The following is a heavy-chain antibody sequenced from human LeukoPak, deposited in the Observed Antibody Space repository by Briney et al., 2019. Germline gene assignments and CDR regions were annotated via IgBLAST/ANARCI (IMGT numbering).Heavy chain of an antibody. CDR3: ARGSKTRFDY. V-gene: IGHV4-34*01. D-gene: IGHD2/OR15-2a*01. CDR1: GGSFSGYY. CDR2: INHSGST. Sequence: SETLSLTCAVYGGSFSGYYWSWIRQPPGKGLEWIGEINHSGSTNYNPSLKSRVTISVDTSKNQFSLKLSSVTAADTAVYYCARGSKTRFDYWGQGTLVTVSS. J-gene: IGHJ4*02.